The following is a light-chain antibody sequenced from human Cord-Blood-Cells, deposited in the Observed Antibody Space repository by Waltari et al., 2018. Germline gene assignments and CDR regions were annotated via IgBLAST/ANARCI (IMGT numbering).Light chain of an antibody. CDR2: EGS. J-gene: IGLJ3*02. CDR3: CSYAGSSTSLV. CDR1: SSDVGSYNL. Sequence: QSALTQPASVSGSPGQSITISCTGTSSDVGSYNLVSRYQQHPGKAPKLMIYEGSKRPSGVSNRFSGSKSGNTASLTISGLQAEDEADYYCCSYAGSSTSLVFGGGTKLTVL. V-gene: IGLV2-23*01.